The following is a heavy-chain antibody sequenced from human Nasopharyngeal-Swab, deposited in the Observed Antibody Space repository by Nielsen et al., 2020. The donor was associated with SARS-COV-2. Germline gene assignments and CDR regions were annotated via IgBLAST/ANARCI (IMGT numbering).Heavy chain of an antibody. J-gene: IGHJ6*03. CDR3: ARARGAYGDYYYYFYTDV. CDR2: TYYRSKCYN. V-gene: IGHV6-1*01. D-gene: IGHD4-17*01. Sequence: WLRQSPSRGLELLGMTYYRSKCYNDYAVSVKSRITIYPHTSKNQFSLHLNSVTPEDTAVYYCARARGAYGDYYYYFYTDVWGKGTTVTVSS.